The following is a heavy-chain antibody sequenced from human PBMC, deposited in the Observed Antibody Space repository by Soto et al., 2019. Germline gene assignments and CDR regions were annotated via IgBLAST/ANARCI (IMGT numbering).Heavy chain of an antibody. CDR3: ARTYGDYVFAY. J-gene: IGHJ4*02. CDR2: IYYSGST. D-gene: IGHD4-17*01. CDR1: GGSISSYY. Sequence: QVQLQESGPGLVKPSETLSLTCTVSGGSISSYYWSWIRQPPGKGLEWIGSIYYSGSTNYSPSLKSRVTISVDTPNNQFSLKLSSVTAADTAVYYCARTYGDYVFAYWGQGTLVTVSS. V-gene: IGHV4-59*01.